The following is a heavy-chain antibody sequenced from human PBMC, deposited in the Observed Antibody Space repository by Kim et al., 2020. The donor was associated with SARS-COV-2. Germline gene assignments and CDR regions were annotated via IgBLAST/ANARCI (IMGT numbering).Heavy chain of an antibody. Sequence: AVSVKSRITINPDTSKNQFSLQLNSVTPEDTAVYYCARMVSQWGYYGMDVWGQGTTVTVSS. D-gene: IGHD6-19*01. J-gene: IGHJ6*02. CDR3: ARMVSQWGYYGMDV. V-gene: IGHV6-1*01.